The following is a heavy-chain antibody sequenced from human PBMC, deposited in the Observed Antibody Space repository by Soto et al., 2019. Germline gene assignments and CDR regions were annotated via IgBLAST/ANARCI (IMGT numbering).Heavy chain of an antibody. J-gene: IGHJ4*02. Sequence: GGSLRLSCVGSEFTFSNYEMNWVRQAPGKGLEWVSYISYTGSTIYYADSVRGRFTISRDNSKNSLYLQMNSLRAEDTAVYYCARGLRNYYDRSGLHYWGQGTLVTVSS. V-gene: IGHV3-48*03. D-gene: IGHD3-22*01. CDR1: EFTFSNYE. CDR2: ISYTGSTI. CDR3: ARGLRNYYDRSGLHY.